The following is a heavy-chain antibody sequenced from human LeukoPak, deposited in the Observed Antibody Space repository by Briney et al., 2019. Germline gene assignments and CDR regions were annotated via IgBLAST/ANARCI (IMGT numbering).Heavy chain of an antibody. Sequence: GGSLRLSCAASGFTFSSYVMSWVRQAPGKGLEWVSGISGSGGSTDYADSVKGRFTISRDNSKNTLYLQMNSQRVEDTAVYYCAKVMSGGRYYYFDYWGQGTLVTVSS. CDR1: GFTFSSYV. V-gene: IGHV3-23*01. CDR3: AKVMSGGRYYYFDY. CDR2: ISGSGGST. D-gene: IGHD3-10*01. J-gene: IGHJ4*02.